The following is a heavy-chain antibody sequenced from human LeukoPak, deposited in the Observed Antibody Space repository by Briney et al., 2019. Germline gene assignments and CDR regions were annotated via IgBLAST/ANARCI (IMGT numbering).Heavy chain of an antibody. CDR3: ARRAAAGTDYYYYYYMDV. Sequence: GASVKVSCKASGYTFTGYYMHWVRQAPGQGLEWMGGIIPIFGTANYAQKFQGRVTITADESTSTAYMELSSLRSEDTAVYYCARRAAAGTDYYYYYYMDVWGKGTTVTISS. CDR2: IIPIFGTA. J-gene: IGHJ6*03. D-gene: IGHD6-13*01. CDR1: GYTFTGYY. V-gene: IGHV1-69*13.